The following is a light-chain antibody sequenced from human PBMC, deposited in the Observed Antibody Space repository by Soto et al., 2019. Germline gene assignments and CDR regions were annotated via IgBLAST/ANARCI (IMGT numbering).Light chain of an antibody. CDR2: AIS. CDR1: QSVSSY. Sequence: DIEMTQSPATLSVSPGERATISCRASQSVSSYLAWYQQKPGQAPRLLIYAISTRDTGVPTRFSGSGSGTEFTLTISSLQSEDFAVYYCQQYNDWPLTFGGGTKVEIK. V-gene: IGKV3D-15*01. J-gene: IGKJ4*01. CDR3: QQYNDWPLT.